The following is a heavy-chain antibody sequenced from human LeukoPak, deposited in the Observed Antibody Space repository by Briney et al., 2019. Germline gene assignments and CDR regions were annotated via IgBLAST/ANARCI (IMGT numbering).Heavy chain of an antibody. Sequence: ASVKVSCKASGYTFTGYYMHWVRQAPGQGLEWMGRINPNSGGTNYAQKFQGRVTMTRDTSISTAYMELSRLRSDDTAVYYCARTEMATITDRAFDIWGQGTMVTVSS. V-gene: IGHV1-2*06. CDR3: ARTEMATITDRAFDI. J-gene: IGHJ3*02. CDR1: GYTFTGYY. CDR2: INPNSGGT. D-gene: IGHD5-24*01.